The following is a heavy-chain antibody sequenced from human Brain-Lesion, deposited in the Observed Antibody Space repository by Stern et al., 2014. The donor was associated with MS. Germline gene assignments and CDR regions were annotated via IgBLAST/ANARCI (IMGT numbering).Heavy chain of an antibody. CDR1: GGSISSGSDY. Sequence: QLQLQESGPGLVKPSQTLSLTCTVSGGSISSGSDYWSWIRQPVGKGLEWIGLIHPSVRAFYTPSLKSRVTFSTDTSMNQFSLKLNSATAADTAIYYCASGYRIFDYWGQGILVTVSS. CDR3: ASGYRIFDY. J-gene: IGHJ4*02. CDR2: IHPSVRA. D-gene: IGHD5-18*01. V-gene: IGHV4-61*02.